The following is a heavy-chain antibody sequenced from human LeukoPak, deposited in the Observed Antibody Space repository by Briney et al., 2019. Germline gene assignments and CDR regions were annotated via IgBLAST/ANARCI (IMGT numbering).Heavy chain of an antibody. CDR2: IYYSGST. D-gene: IGHD5-18*01. CDR3: ARARQPYYYYGMDV. V-gene: IGHV4-59*01. Sequence: SETLSLTCAVSGGSISSYYWSWIRQPPGKGLEWIGYIYYSGSTNYNPSLKSRVTISVDTSKNQFSLKLSSVTAADTAVYYCARARQPYYYYGMDVWGQGTTVTVSS. CDR1: GGSISSYY. J-gene: IGHJ6*02.